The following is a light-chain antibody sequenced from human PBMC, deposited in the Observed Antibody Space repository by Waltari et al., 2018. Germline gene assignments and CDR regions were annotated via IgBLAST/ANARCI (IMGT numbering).Light chain of an antibody. CDR1: SSDIGDYNY. Sequence: QSALTQPASVSGSPGQSITISCIGPSSDIGDYNYVSWYQQHVGKAPKLMIYAVTKRPSGVSYRFSGSKAGNTASLTISGRQAEDESDYYCSSYTASSTWVFGGVTKLTVL. V-gene: IGLV2-14*01. J-gene: IGLJ3*02. CDR2: AVT. CDR3: SSYTASSTWV.